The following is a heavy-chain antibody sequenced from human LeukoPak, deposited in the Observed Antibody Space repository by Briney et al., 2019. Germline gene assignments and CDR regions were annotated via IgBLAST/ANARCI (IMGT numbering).Heavy chain of an antibody. CDR1: GYSFTSYW. V-gene: IGHV5-51*01. CDR2: IYPGDSDT. D-gene: IGHD5-18*01. Sequence: HGESLQISCKGSGYSFTSYWIGWVRQLPGKGLDWMGIIYPGDSDTRYSPSFQGQVTISADKSISTAYLQWSSLKASDTAMYYCARHVPLRYSYGYWFDPWGQGTLVTVSS. CDR3: ARHVPLRYSYGYWFDP. J-gene: IGHJ5*02.